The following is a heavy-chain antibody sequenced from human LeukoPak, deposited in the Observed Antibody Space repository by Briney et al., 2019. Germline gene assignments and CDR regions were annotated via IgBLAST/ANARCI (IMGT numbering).Heavy chain of an antibody. CDR3: TKDHDSTGLYQDRDY. V-gene: IGHV3-23*01. D-gene: IGHD6-19*01. Sequence: PGGSLRLSCAASGFTFSRYAMNWVRQAPGKGLEWVSTISTSGNTHYADSVKGRFTISRDNSKNTLYLQMNSLRDEDTAIYYCTKDHDSTGLYQDRDYWGRGTLVTISS. CDR1: GFTFSRYA. J-gene: IGHJ4*02. CDR2: ISTSGNT.